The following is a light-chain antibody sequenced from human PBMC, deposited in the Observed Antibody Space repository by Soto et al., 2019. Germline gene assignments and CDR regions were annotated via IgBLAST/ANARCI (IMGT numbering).Light chain of an antibody. CDR2: GAS. CDR3: QQRDSWPIT. V-gene: IGKV3D-20*02. J-gene: IGKJ5*01. CDR1: QSVPRSY. Sequence: IVLTQSPGTLSLSPGERATLSCRASQSVPRSYLAWYQQKPGQAPRLLIFGASNRATGIPARFSGSGSGTDFTLTINSLEPDDFAVYYCQQRDSWPITFGQGTRLEIK.